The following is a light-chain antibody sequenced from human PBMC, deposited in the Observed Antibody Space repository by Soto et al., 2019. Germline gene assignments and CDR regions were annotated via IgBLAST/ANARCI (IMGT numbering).Light chain of an antibody. CDR3: SSYDSRLSCDV. CDR1: SSNIGAGYE. Sequence: QSVLTQPPSVSEAPGQRVTISCTGSSSNIGAGYEAHWYQQVPGTAPKLLIYENNNRPSGVPDRFSGSKSGTSASLAITGRKAEDEAEYYSSSYDSRLSCDVFGTGTKLIVL. V-gene: IGLV1-40*01. CDR2: ENN. J-gene: IGLJ1*01.